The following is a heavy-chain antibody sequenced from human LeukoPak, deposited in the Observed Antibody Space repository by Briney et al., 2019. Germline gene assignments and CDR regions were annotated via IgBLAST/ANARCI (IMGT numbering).Heavy chain of an antibody. V-gene: IGHV3-33*01. D-gene: IGHD4-23*01. Sequence: GGSLRLSCAASGFTFNSYDMHWIRQAPGKGLEWVALIWYDGSNKYYPDSVKGRFTISRNNSKNTLYLQMNSLRAEDTAVYYCARYVGGGNSGGFDYWGQGTLVIVSS. CDR2: IWYDGSNK. CDR1: GFTFNSYD. CDR3: ARYVGGGNSGGFDY. J-gene: IGHJ4*02.